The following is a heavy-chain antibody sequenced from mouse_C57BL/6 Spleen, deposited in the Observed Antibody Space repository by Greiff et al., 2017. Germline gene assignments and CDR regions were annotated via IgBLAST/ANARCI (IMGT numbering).Heavy chain of an antibody. D-gene: IGHD2-5*01. CDR2: TYPGSGST. V-gene: IGHV1-55*01. CDR3: ARRGSKALFAY. CDR1: GYTFTSYW. Sequence: QVQLQQPGAELVKPGASVKMSCKASGYTFTSYWITWVKQRPGQGLHWIGDTYPGSGSTNYNEKFKGKATLTVDTASSTAYVQLSSLTSEDAAVYYCARRGSKALFAYWGQGTLVTVSA. J-gene: IGHJ3*01.